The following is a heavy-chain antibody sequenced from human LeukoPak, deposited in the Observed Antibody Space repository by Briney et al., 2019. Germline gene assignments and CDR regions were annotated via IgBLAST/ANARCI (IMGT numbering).Heavy chain of an antibody. V-gene: IGHV1-8*01. CDR1: GYTFTSYD. D-gene: IGHD3-10*01. Sequence: ASVKVSCKASGYTFTSYDINWVRQATGQGLEWMGWMNPNSGNTGYAQKFQGRVTMTRDTSTSTVYMELSSLRSEDTAVYYCAREGIQFGELNFDYWGQGTLVTVSS. J-gene: IGHJ4*02. CDR2: MNPNSGNT. CDR3: AREGIQFGELNFDY.